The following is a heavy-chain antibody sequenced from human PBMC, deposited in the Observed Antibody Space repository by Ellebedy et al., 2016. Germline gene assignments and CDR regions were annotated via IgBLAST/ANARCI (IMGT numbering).Heavy chain of an antibody. CDR1: GYTFTGYY. D-gene: IGHD6-19*01. Sequence: ASVKVSCKTSGYTFTGYYMHWVRQAPGQGLEWMGWINPNSGGTNYAQKFQGWVTMARDTSISTAYMELSRLRSDDTAVYYCARGGSGPGWKYFQHWGQGTLVTVSS. CDR2: INPNSGGT. J-gene: IGHJ1*01. CDR3: ARGGSGPGWKYFQH. V-gene: IGHV1-2*04.